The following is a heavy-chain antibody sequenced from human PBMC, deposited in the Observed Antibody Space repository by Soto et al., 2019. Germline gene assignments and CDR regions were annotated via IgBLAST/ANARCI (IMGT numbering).Heavy chain of an antibody. CDR2: ISAYNGNT. V-gene: IGHV1-18*01. D-gene: IGHD1-1*01. CDR3: ARDNDRPQLGGNYYYILDV. Sequence: ASVKVSCKASGYTFTSYGISWVRQAPGQGLEWMGWISAYNGNTNYAQKFQGRVTVTADESTSTAYMELRGLRSDDTAVYYCARDNDRPQLGGNYYYILDVWGQGTTVTVSS. J-gene: IGHJ6*02. CDR1: GYTFTSYG.